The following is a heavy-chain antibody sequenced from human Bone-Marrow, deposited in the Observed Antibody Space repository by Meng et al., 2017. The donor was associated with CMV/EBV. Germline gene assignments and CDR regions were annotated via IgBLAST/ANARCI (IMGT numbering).Heavy chain of an antibody. D-gene: IGHD6-6*01. V-gene: IGHV1-69*05. CDR3: ARGDTSIAAL. J-gene: IGHJ4*02. CDR2: IIPIFGTA. CDR1: GYTFSYYD. Sequence: SVKVSCKASGYTFSYYDIIWVRQASGQGLEWVGGIIPIFGTANYAQKFQGRVTITTDESTSTAYMELSSLRSEDTAVYYCARGDTSIAALWGQGNLVNVSS.